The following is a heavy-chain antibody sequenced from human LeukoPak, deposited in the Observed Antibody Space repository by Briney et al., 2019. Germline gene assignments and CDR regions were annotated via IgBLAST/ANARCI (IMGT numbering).Heavy chain of an antibody. Sequence: ASVKVSCKASGYTFTSYAMNWVRQAPGQGLEWMGWISTNTGNPTYAQGFTGRFVFSLDTSVSTAYLQISSLKAEDTAVYYCARRGSSWYYYYYMDVWGKGTTVTVSS. CDR3: ARRGSSWYYYYYMDV. V-gene: IGHV7-4-1*02. D-gene: IGHD3-10*01. J-gene: IGHJ6*03. CDR1: GYTFTSYA. CDR2: ISTNTGNP.